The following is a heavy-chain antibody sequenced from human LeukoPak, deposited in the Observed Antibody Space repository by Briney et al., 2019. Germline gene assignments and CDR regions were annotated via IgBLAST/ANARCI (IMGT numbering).Heavy chain of an antibody. Sequence: GGSLRLSCSASGFTFSSFSMHWVRQAPGKGLEYVSAINSNGDITDYADSVKGRFTISRDNSKNTLYLQMSSLRGEDTAVFYCVKSPHASSSYFDYWGQGTLVTVSS. V-gene: IGHV3-64D*09. CDR1: GFTFSSFS. CDR2: INSNGDIT. J-gene: IGHJ4*02. D-gene: IGHD6-13*01. CDR3: VKSPHASSSYFDY.